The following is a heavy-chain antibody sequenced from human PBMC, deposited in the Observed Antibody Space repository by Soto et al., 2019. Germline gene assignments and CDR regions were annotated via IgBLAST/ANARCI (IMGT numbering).Heavy chain of an antibody. CDR1: RGTFTNYA. D-gene: IGHD3-22*01. CDR3: ARDRAGYYSHFVY. CDR2: IMPFFGSG. V-gene: IGHV1-69*13. Sequence: SVKVSCKALRGTFTNYAFSWVRQAPGQGLEWMGGIMPFFGSGNYAQKFQGRINITADESTSSVYLELTSLRSEDTAVYYCARDRAGYYSHFVYWGQGTLVTVS. J-gene: IGHJ4*02.